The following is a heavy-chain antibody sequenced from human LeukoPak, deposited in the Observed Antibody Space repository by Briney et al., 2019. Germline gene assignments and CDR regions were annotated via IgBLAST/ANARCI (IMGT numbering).Heavy chain of an antibody. CDR2: ISPNSGGT. CDR3: ARVPDIVVVVAPRMAFDI. D-gene: IGHD2-15*01. CDR1: GYTFTGYY. J-gene: IGHJ3*02. Sequence: ASVKVSCKASGYTFTGYYMHWVRQAPGQGLEWMGWISPNSGGTNYAQKFQGRVTMTRDTSISTAYMELSRLRSDDTAVYYCARVPDIVVVVAPRMAFDIWGQGTMVAVSS. V-gene: IGHV1-2*02.